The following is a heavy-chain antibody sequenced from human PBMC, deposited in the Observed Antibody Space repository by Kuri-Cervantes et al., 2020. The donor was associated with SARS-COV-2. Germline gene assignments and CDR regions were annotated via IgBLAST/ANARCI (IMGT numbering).Heavy chain of an antibody. CDR1: GGSFSGYY. J-gene: IGHJ3*02. Sequence: SQTLSLTCAVYGGSFSGYYWGWIRQPPGKRLEWIGSIYYSGKTFYNPSLKSRVTISVDTSKNQFSLNLNSVTAADTAVYYCARRGISEIWGQGTMVTGSS. V-gene: IGHV4-34*01. CDR3: ARRGISEI. CDR2: IYYSGKT. D-gene: IGHD1-14*01.